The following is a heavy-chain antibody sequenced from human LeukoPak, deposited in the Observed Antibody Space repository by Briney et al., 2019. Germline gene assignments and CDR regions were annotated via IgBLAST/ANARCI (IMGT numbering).Heavy chain of an antibody. CDR3: VQDSRASGRGGNFDY. CDR1: GFSFNAYD. J-gene: IGHJ4*02. CDR2: ISNTGGT. D-gene: IGHD3-10*01. Sequence: GGSLRLSCSASGFSFNAYDMHWVRQAPGKGLEYVSAISNTGGTYYVDSVEGRFTISRDNSKNTLHLQMNSLRPEDTAIYYCVQDSRASGRGGNFDYWGQGTLVTVSS. V-gene: IGHV3-64D*09.